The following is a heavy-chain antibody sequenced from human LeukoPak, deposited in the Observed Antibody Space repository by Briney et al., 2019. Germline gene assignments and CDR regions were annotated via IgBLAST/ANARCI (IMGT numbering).Heavy chain of an antibody. CDR2: ISSSSSYI. V-gene: IGHV3-21*01. Sequence: GGSLRLSCAASGFTFSSYSMNWVRLAPGKGLEWVSSISSSSSYIYYADSVKGRFTISRDNAKNSLYLQMNSLRAEDTAVYYCARVAGYSYGYLDYWGQGTLVTVSS. CDR1: GFTFSSYS. CDR3: ARVAGYSYGYLDY. J-gene: IGHJ4*02. D-gene: IGHD5-18*01.